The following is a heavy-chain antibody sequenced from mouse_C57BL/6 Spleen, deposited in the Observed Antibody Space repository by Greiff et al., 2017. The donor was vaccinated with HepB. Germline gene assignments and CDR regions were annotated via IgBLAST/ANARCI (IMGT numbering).Heavy chain of an antibody. CDR3: ARGYYGRYYAMDY. CDR1: GFTFSDYG. CDR2: ISSGSSTI. D-gene: IGHD1-2*01. J-gene: IGHJ4*01. Sequence: EVKLQESGGGLVKPGGSLKLSCAASGFTFSDYGMHWVRQAPEKGLEWVAYISSGSSTIYYADTVKGRFTISRDNAKNTLFLQMTSLRSEDTAMYYCARGYYGRYYAMDYWGQGTSVTVSS. V-gene: IGHV5-17*01.